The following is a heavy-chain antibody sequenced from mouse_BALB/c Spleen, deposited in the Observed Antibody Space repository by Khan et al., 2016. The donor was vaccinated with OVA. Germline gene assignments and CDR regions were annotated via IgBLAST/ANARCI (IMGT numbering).Heavy chain of an antibody. Sequence: VQLQQSGAELVRPGASVKLSCKASGYTFTSYWMNWVKQRPGQGLEWIGMIDPSDSETHYNQMFKDKATLTVDKFSRTAYMQLSSLTSEDFAVYYCARREKYGYDPSWFAYWGQGTLVTVSS. V-gene: IGHV1-61*01. J-gene: IGHJ3*01. CDR1: GYTFTSYW. CDR3: ARREKYGYDPSWFAY. D-gene: IGHD2-2*01. CDR2: IDPSDSET.